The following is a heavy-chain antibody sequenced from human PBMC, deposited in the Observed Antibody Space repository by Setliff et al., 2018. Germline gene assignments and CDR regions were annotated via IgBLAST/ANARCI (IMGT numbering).Heavy chain of an antibody. Sequence: ASVKVSCKASGYTFTSYGISWVRQAPGQGLEWMGWISAYNGNTNYAQKLQGRVTMTTDTSTSTAYMELSSLRSEDTAVYYCARGLGYCTNGAMGYWGQGTLVTVSS. J-gene: IGHJ4*02. CDR3: ARGLGYCTNGAMGY. CDR1: GYTFTSYG. CDR2: ISAYNGNT. V-gene: IGHV1-18*01. D-gene: IGHD2-8*01.